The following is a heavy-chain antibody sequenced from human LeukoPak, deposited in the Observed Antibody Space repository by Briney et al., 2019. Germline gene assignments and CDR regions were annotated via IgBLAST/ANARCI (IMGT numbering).Heavy chain of an antibody. V-gene: IGHV4-39*01. J-gene: IGHJ4*02. CDR3: AKGIVRDYFDY. CDR2: IYYSGNT. D-gene: IGHD3-10*01. Sequence: SETLSLTCTVSGGSISSSSYYWGWIRQPPGKGLEWIGSIYYSGNTYYNPSLKSRVTISVDTSKNQFSLKLSSVTAADTAVYYCAKGIVRDYFDYWGQGTLVTVSS. CDR1: GGSISSSSYY.